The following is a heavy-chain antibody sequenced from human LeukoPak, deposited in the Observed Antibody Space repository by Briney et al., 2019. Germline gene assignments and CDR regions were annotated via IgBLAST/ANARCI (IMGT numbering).Heavy chain of an antibody. Sequence: PGGSLRLSCAASGFIFSNYGIYWVRQAPGKGLEWVAVISYDGSNKYYADSVKGRFTISKDNAKNTVYLQMNSLRAEDTAVYYCVSFYETYWGRGTLVTVSS. D-gene: IGHD2/OR15-2a*01. J-gene: IGHJ4*02. CDR3: VSFYETY. CDR2: ISYDGSNK. CDR1: GFIFSNYG. V-gene: IGHV3-30*03.